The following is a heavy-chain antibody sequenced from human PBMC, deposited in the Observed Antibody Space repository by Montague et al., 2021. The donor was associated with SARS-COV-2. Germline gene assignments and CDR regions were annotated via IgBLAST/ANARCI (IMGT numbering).Heavy chain of an antibody. Sequence: SLRLSCATSGFTFSSYAMHWVRQAPGKGLEWVAVISYDGSNKYYXDSVKGRFTISRDNSKNTLYLQMNSLRAEDTAVYYCARVIVVGYYGMDVWGQGTTVTVSS. CDR3: ARVIVVGYYGMDV. CDR2: ISYDGSNK. CDR1: GFTFSSYA. D-gene: IGHD3-22*01. V-gene: IGHV3-30-3*01. J-gene: IGHJ6*02.